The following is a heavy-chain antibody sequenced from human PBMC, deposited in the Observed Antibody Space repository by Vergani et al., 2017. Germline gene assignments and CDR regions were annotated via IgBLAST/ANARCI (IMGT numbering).Heavy chain of an antibody. CDR2: LYHRGGA. CDR3: ARTESFSLRYFHWAL. D-gene: IGHD3-9*01. V-gene: IGHV4-39*01. J-gene: IGHJ4*02. CDR1: GGSITSSSYY. Sequence: QLHLQESVPGLVKPSETLSLTCTVSGGSITSSSYYWGWIRQPPGKGLEWIGNLYHRGGAYYNPSLKGRVTISVDTSKNQFSLEVTSVTAADTAIYFCARTESFSLRYFHWALWGEGTLVTVSS.